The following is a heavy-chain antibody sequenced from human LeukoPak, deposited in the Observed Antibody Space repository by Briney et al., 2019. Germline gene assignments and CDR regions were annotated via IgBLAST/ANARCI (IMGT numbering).Heavy chain of an antibody. CDR1: GFTFSRYA. D-gene: IGHD4-17*01. Sequence: GGSLRLSCAASGFTFSRYAMSWVRQAPGKGLEWVSAISGSGGSTYYADSVKGRFTISRDNSKNTLYLQMNSLRAEDTAVYYCAKAVDDYGDYVVDYWGQGTLVTVSS. J-gene: IGHJ4*02. CDR3: AKAVDDYGDYVVDY. CDR2: ISGSGGST. V-gene: IGHV3-23*01.